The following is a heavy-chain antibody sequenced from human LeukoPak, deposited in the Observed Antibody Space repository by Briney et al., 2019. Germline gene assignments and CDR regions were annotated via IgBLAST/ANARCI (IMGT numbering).Heavy chain of an antibody. D-gene: IGHD6-6*01. CDR2: ISSSSSYI. CDR3: ARDGRYSSSSGWFDP. Sequence: GGSLRLSCAASGFTFSSYSMNWVRQAPGKGLEWVSSISSSSSYIYYADSVKGRFTISRDNAKNSLHLQMNSLRAEDTAVYYCARDGRYSSSSGWFDPWGQGTLVTVSS. V-gene: IGHV3-21*01. J-gene: IGHJ5*02. CDR1: GFTFSSYS.